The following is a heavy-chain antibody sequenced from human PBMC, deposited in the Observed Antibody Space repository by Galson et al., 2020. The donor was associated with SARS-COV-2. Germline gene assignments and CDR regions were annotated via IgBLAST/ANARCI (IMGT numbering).Heavy chain of an antibody. Sequence: SETLSLTCAVYGGSFSGYYWSWIRQPPGKGLEWIGEINSSGSTNYNASLKSRVTISVDTSKNHFSLKLSSVTAADTAVYYCAREENFFLGVTATRMCYFDYWGRGTLATGSS. CDR1: GGSFSGYY. V-gene: IGHV4-34*01. D-gene: IGHD2-21*02. CDR3: AREENFFLGVTATRMCYFDY. J-gene: IGHJ4*02. CDR2: INSSGST.